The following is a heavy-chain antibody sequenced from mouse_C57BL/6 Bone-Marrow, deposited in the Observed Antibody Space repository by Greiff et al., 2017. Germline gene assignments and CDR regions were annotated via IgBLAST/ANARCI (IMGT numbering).Heavy chain of an antibody. D-gene: IGHD2-1*01. CDR3: AYCNGVGSAY. J-gene: IGHJ3*01. CDR1: GYTFTSYW. V-gene: IGHV1-50*01. Sequence: QVPLQQPGAELVKPGASVRLSCKASGYTFTSYWMQLVKQRPGQGLEWVGEIDPSDSYTNYNQKFKVKATLTIDKSSSTAYMQLSSLTSEDSAVYYCAYCNGVGSAYWGQGTLVTVSA. CDR2: IDPSDSYT.